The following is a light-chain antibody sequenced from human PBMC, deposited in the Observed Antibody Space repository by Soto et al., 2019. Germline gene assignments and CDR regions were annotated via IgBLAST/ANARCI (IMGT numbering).Light chain of an antibody. J-gene: IGKJ1*01. Sequence: DIQMTQSPSTLSASVGDRVTITCRASQSISSWLAWYQQKPGKAPKVLIYDASSLESGVPSRFSGSGFGTEFPLTISSLQPDDFATYFCQQYNSYSAWTFGQGTKVEIK. CDR3: QQYNSYSAWT. V-gene: IGKV1-5*01. CDR1: QSISSW. CDR2: DAS.